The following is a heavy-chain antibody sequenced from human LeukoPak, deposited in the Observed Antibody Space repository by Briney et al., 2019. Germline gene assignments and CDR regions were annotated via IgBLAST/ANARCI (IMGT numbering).Heavy chain of an antibody. V-gene: IGHV1-46*01. D-gene: IGHD3-10*01. J-gene: IGHJ4*02. CDR1: GYTFTSYY. CDR2: INPSGGST. Sequence: ASVKVSCKASGYTFTSYYMHWVRQAPGQGLEWMGIINPSGGSTSYAQKFQGRVTMTRDTSTSTVYMELSSLRSEDTAVYYCARGPNVLLWFGEFLYYWGQGTLVTVS. CDR3: ARGPNVLLWFGEFLYY.